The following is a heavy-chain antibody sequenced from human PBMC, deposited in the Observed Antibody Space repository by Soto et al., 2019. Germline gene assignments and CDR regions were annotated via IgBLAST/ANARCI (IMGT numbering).Heavy chain of an antibody. V-gene: IGHV1-2*02. CDR3: ARVDGYSYGLGGGY. CDR1: GYTFTANY. J-gene: IGHJ4*02. D-gene: IGHD5-18*01. Sequence: QVKLVQSGAEVKKPGASVKVSCKASGYTFTANYMHWVRQAPGQGLEWVGWINPNSGGTNYAQEFQGRVTMTRDTSINTAYMELSRLRSDDTAVYYCARVDGYSYGLGGGYWGQGTLVTVSA. CDR2: INPNSGGT.